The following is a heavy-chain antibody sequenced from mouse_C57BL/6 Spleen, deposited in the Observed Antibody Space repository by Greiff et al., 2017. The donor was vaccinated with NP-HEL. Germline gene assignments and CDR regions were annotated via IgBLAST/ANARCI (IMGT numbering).Heavy chain of an antibody. CDR3: ARRGGYDLYYFDY. Sequence: VQLQQPGAELVMPGASVKLSCKASGYTFTSYWMHWVKQRPGQGLEWIGEIDPSDSYTNYNQKFKGKSTLTVDKSSSTAYMQLSSLTSEDSAVYYCARRGGYDLYYFDYWGQGTTLTVSS. CDR2: IDPSDSYT. V-gene: IGHV1-69*01. D-gene: IGHD2-2*01. J-gene: IGHJ2*01. CDR1: GYTFTSYW.